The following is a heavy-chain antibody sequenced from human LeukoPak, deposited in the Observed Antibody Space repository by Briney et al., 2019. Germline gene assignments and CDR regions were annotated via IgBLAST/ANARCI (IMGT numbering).Heavy chain of an antibody. CDR3: ARSPGIAASHMDV. Sequence: GESLKISCKGSGYSFSSYWIGWVRQMPGKGLEWMGIIYPGDSETRYSPSFQGQVTISADKSISTAYLQWSSLKASDTAMYYCARSPGIAASHMDVRGKGTTVTVSS. CDR2: IYPGDSET. J-gene: IGHJ6*03. CDR1: GYSFSSYW. D-gene: IGHD6-13*01. V-gene: IGHV5-51*01.